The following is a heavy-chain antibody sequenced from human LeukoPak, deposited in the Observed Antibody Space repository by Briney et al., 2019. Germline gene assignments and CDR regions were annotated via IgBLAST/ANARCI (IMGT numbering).Heavy chain of an antibody. CDR2: ISSSSSTI. CDR3: ARDYYGDYYFDY. D-gene: IGHD4-17*01. Sequence: GGSLRLSCEASGLTFSREWMHWVRQAPGKGLEWVSYISSSSSTIYYADSVKGRFTISRDNAKNSLYLQMNSLRDEDTAVYYCARDYYGDYYFDYWGQGTLVTVSS. J-gene: IGHJ4*02. V-gene: IGHV3-48*02. CDR1: GLTFSREW.